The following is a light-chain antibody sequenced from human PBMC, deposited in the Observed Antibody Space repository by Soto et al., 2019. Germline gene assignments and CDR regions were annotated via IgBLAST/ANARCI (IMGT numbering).Light chain of an antibody. Sequence: DSVMTQSPDSLAVSLGERATINCKSSQRVLFRSDNKNYLSWYQKRSGQPPKLLIYWASTRESGFPDRFSGCGSGTDFALAISRLQAEDVAVYYCQQYYPSPDTFGQGTKLEIK. CDR2: WAS. V-gene: IGKV4-1*01. CDR1: QRVLFRSDNKNY. J-gene: IGKJ2*01. CDR3: QQYYPSPDT.